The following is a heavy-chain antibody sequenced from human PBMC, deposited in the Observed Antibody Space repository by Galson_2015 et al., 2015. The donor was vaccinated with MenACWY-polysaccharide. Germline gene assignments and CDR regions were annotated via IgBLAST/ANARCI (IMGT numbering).Heavy chain of an antibody. V-gene: IGHV4-59*08. Sequence: ETLSLTCSVSGTSITSFYWSWIRQSPGKGLEWIGYIYYTGSTNSNPSFKSRVTTSVDTSKNQVFLKLSSVTAADTAIYYCARARLGIIDYWGQGILVTVSS. CDR1: GTSITSFY. CDR2: IYYTGST. J-gene: IGHJ4*02. D-gene: IGHD7-27*01. CDR3: ARARLGIIDY.